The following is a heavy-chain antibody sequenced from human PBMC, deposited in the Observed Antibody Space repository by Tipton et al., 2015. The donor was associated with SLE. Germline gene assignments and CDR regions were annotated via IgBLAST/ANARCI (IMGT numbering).Heavy chain of an antibody. V-gene: IGHV3-21*01. CDR2: ISSSSSYI. CDR1: GFTFSDYA. CDR3: ARHAGYSSGWSVQDAFDI. J-gene: IGHJ3*02. D-gene: IGHD6-19*01. Sequence: SLRLSCAASGFTFSDYAMHWVRQAPGKGLEWVSSISSSSSYIYYADSVKGRFTISRDNAKNSLYLQMNSLRAEDTAVYYCARHAGYSSGWSVQDAFDIWGQGTMVTVSS.